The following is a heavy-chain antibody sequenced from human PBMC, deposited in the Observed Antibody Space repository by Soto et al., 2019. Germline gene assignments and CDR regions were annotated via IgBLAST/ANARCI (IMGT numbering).Heavy chain of an antibody. Sequence: QVQLQESGPGLVKPSQTLSLTCTVSGGSISSGGYYWSWIRQHPGKGLEWIGYIYYSGSTYYNPSLKSRVTISVHTSKNQFSLKLSSVTAADTAVYYCARVIRGEGSLGELYYWGQGTLVTVSS. CDR1: GGSISSGGYY. CDR3: ARVIRGEGSLGELYY. J-gene: IGHJ4*02. V-gene: IGHV4-31*03. CDR2: IYYSGST. D-gene: IGHD3-10*01.